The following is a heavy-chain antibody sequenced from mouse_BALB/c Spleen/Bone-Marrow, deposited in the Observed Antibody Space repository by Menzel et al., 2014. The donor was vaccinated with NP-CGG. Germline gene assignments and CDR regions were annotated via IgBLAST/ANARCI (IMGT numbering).Heavy chain of an antibody. J-gene: IGHJ3*01. D-gene: IGHD1-2*01. Sequence: EVRVVESGGGLVRPGGSLKLSCAASGFDFSSYWMSWVRQAPGKGLEWIGEINPDSSTINYTPSLKDKFIISRVNAKNTLYLQKNKVRSEDTALCYCTRLHYYGYSAYWGQGTLVTVST. CDR2: INPDSSTI. CDR1: GFDFSSYW. CDR3: TRLHYYGYSAY. V-gene: IGHV4-1*02.